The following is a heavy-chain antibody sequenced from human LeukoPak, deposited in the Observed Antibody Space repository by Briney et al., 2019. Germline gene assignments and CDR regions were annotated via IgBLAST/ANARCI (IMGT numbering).Heavy chain of an antibody. J-gene: IGHJ4*02. CDR1: GDSVSRDSIA. V-gene: IGHV6-1*01. CDR2: TYYKSAWYN. D-gene: IGHD6-19*01. CDR3: ARGTGWPQFDY. Sequence: SQTLSLTCAISGDSVSRDSIAWNWIRQSPSRGLEWLGRTYYKSAWYNDYAVSVKGRIIINPDTSKNQFSLQLNSVTPEDTAVYYCARGTGWPQFDYWGQGTLVPVSS.